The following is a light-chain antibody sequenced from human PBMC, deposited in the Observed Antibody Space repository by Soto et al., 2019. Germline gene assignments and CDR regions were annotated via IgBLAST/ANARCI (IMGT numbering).Light chain of an antibody. Sequence: DIQMTPSPSSLSASFGNRVTIPCRASQSISTYLNWYQKKPGKAPNLLIYDASRLQSGVPSRFSGSGGGTDFTLSISSVQPEDFATYFCQQSYMDPITFGQGTRLEIK. CDR2: DAS. V-gene: IGKV1-39*01. CDR1: QSISTY. CDR3: QQSYMDPIT. J-gene: IGKJ5*01.